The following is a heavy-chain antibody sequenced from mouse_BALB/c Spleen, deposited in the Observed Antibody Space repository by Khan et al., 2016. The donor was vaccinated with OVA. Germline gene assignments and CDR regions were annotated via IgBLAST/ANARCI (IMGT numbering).Heavy chain of an antibody. CDR1: GFSLTSYG. V-gene: IGHV2-9*02. J-gene: IGHJ1*01. CDR3: ARCYSNYGWYFDV. D-gene: IGHD2-5*01. CDR2: IWTGGST. Sequence: QVQLQQSGPGLVAPSQSLSITCTVSGFSLTSYGVHWVRQPPGKGLEWLGVIWTGGSTNYNSALMSRLSISKDNSTSQVFLKMNSLLTDDTAMYYCARCYSNYGWYFDVWGAGTTVTVSS.